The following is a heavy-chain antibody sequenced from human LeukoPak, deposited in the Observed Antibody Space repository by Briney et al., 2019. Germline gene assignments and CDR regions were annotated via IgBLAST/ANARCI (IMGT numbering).Heavy chain of an antibody. V-gene: IGHV4-31*03. CDR1: GGSISSGGYY. CDR3: ARAAGDILTGLADAFDI. J-gene: IGHJ3*02. Sequence: SQTLSLTCTVSGGSISSGGYYWSWIRQHPGKGLEWIGYIYYSGSTYYNPSLKSRVTISVDTSKNQFSLKLSSVTAADTAVYYCARAAGDILTGLADAFDIWGQGTMVTVSS. D-gene: IGHD3-9*01. CDR2: IYYSGST.